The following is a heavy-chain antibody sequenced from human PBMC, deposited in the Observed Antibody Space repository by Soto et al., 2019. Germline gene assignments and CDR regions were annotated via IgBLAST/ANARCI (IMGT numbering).Heavy chain of an antibody. CDR3: AMDYCSSTSCYRDY. Sequence: QVQLVQSGAEVKKPGSSVKVSCKASGGTFSSYTISWVRQAPGQGLEWMGRIIPILGLANYAQKLQGRVTITADKSTSTAYMELSSLRSEDTAVCYCAMDYCSSTSCYRDYWGQGALVTVSS. D-gene: IGHD2-2*02. J-gene: IGHJ4*02. CDR2: IIPILGLA. V-gene: IGHV1-69*02. CDR1: GGTFSSYT.